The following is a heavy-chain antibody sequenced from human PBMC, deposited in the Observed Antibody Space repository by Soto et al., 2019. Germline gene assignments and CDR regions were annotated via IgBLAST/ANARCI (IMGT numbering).Heavy chain of an antibody. CDR1: RGTFTSYA. D-gene: IGHD3-22*01. V-gene: IGHV1-69*13. CDR2: IIPIFGTA. J-gene: IGHJ3*02. CDR3: ASPWLAHAFDI. Sequence: SVKRSCTASRGTFTSYAISWVRQAPGQGLEWMGGIIPIFGTANYAQKFQGRVTITADESTSTAYMELSSLRSEDTAVYYCASPWLAHAFDIWGQGTMVTVSS.